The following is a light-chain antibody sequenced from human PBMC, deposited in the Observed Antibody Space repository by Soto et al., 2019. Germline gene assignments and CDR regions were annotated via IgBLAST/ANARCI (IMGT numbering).Light chain of an antibody. CDR2: GSS. CDR1: QSVCNSY. J-gene: IGKJ1*01. V-gene: IGKV3-20*01. Sequence: DIDLTQSPGTLSLSPGDRATLSCRGSQSVCNSYLAWYQQKPGQAPRLLIYGSSSRATGIPDSFSGSGSGTDFTLTISRLEPEDYAVYYCQQYGSPPRTFGQGTKVEIK. CDR3: QQYGSPPRT.